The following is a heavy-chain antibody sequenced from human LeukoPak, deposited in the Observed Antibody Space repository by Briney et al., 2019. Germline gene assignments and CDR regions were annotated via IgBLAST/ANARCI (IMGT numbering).Heavy chain of an antibody. V-gene: IGHV3-30*18. J-gene: IGHJ4*02. CDR2: ISYDGSNK. CDR3: AKDPTRALYCSGGSCYFDY. Sequence: GRSLRLSCAASGFTFSSYGMHWVRQVPGKGLEWVAVISYDGSNKYYADSVKGRFTISRDNSKNTLYLQMNSLRAEDTAVYYCAKDPTRALYCSGGSCYFDYWGQGTLVTVAS. CDR1: GFTFSSYG. D-gene: IGHD2-15*01.